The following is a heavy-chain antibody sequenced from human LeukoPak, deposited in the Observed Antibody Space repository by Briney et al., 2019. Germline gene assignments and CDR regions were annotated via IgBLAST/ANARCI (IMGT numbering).Heavy chain of an antibody. CDR2: ISAYNGNT. CDR3: ARDHLKRLAAAPTTP. Sequence: ASVKVSCKASGYTFTSYGISWVRQAPGQGLEWMGWISAYNGNTNYAQKLQGRVTMTTDTSTSTAYMELSRLRSDDTAVYYCARDHLKRLAAAPTTPWGQGTLVTVSS. V-gene: IGHV1-18*01. D-gene: IGHD6-13*01. CDR1: GYTFTSYG. J-gene: IGHJ5*02.